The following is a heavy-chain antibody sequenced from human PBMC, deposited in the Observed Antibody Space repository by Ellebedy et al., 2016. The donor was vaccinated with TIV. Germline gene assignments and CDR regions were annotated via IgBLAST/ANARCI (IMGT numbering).Heavy chain of an antibody. J-gene: IGHJ3*02. V-gene: IGHV3-30*03. Sequence: GESLKISCAASGFTFNTYDMHWVRQAPGKGLEWVAVISYDGSDKYYSDSVKGRFTISRDISKNTLYLQMNGLRAEDTAVYYCARAMRAGWGAFDIWGHGTMVTVSS. CDR2: ISYDGSDK. D-gene: IGHD7-27*01. CDR3: ARAMRAGWGAFDI. CDR1: GFTFNTYD.